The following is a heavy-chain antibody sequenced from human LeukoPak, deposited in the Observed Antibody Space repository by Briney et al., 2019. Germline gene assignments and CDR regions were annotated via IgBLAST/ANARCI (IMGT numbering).Heavy chain of an antibody. Sequence: PGGSLRLSCAASGFTFSSYGMHWVRQAPGKGLEWVAVISYDGSNKYYADSVKGRFTISRDNSKNTLYLQMNSLRAEDTAVYYCAKVGAGEAFDIWGQGTMVTVSS. J-gene: IGHJ3*02. CDR2: ISYDGSNK. D-gene: IGHD3-10*01. V-gene: IGHV3-30*18. CDR3: AKVGAGEAFDI. CDR1: GFTFSSYG.